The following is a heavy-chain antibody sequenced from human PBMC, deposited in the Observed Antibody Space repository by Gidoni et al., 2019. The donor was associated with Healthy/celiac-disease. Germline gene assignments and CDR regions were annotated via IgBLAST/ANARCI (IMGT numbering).Heavy chain of an antibody. CDR3: AADRGAVTMGMGY. V-gene: IGHV1-58*01. J-gene: IGHJ4*02. CDR1: GFTFTSSA. D-gene: IGHD4-17*01. Sequence: QMQLVQSGPEVKKPGTSGKGYCKDSGFTFTSSAVQWVRQSRGQRLEWIGWTVVGSGNTNYAQKSQERVTITRDISTSTAYMELSSLRSEDTAVYYCAADRGAVTMGMGYWGQGTLVTVSS. CDR2: TVVGSGNT.